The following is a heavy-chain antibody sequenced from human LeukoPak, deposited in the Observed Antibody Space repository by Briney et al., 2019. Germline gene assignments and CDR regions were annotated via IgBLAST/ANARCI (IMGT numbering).Heavy chain of an antibody. D-gene: IGHD6-19*01. CDR1: GGSISTYY. Sequence: PSETLSLTCTVSGGSISTYYWSWVRQPPGKGLEWIGYINYSGRTNANSSLKSRVAISVDTSKNQFSLRLSSVTAADTAVYYCARDPGYSSGWYDWGQGTMVTVSS. V-gene: IGHV4-59*01. CDR3: ARDPGYSSGWYD. CDR2: INYSGRT. J-gene: IGHJ3*01.